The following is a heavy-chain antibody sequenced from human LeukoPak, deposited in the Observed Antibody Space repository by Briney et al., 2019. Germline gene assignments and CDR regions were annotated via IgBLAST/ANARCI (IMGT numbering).Heavy chain of an antibody. V-gene: IGHV3-30*02. CDR1: GFTFSSYG. J-gene: IGHJ4*02. CDR2: IRYDGSNK. CDR3: AKDGAVAAAGFDY. Sequence: GGSLRLSCAASGFTFSSYGMHWVRQAPGKGLEWVAFIRYDGSNKYYADSVKGRFTISRDNSKNTLYLQMNSLRAEDTAVYYCAKDGAVAAAGFDYWGQGTLVTVSS. D-gene: IGHD6-13*01.